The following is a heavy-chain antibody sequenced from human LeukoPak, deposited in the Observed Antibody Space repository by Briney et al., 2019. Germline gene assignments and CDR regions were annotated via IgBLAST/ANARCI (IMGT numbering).Heavy chain of an antibody. CDR3: ARLKYYDFWSGYYYYYYGMDV. CDR2: IYHSGST. J-gene: IGHJ6*02. Sequence: PSETLSLTCAVSGGSISSGGYSWSWIRQPPGKGLEWIGYIYHSGSTYYNPSLKSRVTISVDRSKNQFSLKLSSVTAADTAVYYCARLKYYDFWSGYYYYYYGMDVWGQGTTVTVSS. CDR1: GGSISSGGYS. V-gene: IGHV4-30-2*02. D-gene: IGHD3-3*01.